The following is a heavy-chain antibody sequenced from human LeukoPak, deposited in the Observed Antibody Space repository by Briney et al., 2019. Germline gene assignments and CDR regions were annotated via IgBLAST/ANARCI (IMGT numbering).Heavy chain of an antibody. CDR2: IYYSGST. CDR3: ARYREQHH. D-gene: IGHD6-13*01. J-gene: IGHJ1*01. CDR1: GGSISRSSYY. Sequence: SETLSLTCSVSGGSISRSSYYWGWIRQPPGKGLEWIGSIYYSGSTHYNPSLKSRVTISVDTSKSQFSLKLSAVTAADTAMYYCARYREQHHWGQGTLVTVSS. V-gene: IGHV4-39*07.